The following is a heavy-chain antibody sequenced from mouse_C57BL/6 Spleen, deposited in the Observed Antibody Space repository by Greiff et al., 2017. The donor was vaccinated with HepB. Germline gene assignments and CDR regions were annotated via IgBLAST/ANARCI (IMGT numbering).Heavy chain of an antibody. CDR3: ARQMNIYDGYYVFYAMDY. Sequence: QVQLKESGPGLVAPSQSLSITCTVSGFSLTSYGLHWVRQPPGKGLEWLVVIWSDGSTTYNSALKSRLSISKDNSKSQVFIKMNSRQTDDTAMYYCARQMNIYDGYYVFYAMDYWGQGTAVTVSS. D-gene: IGHD2-3*01. CDR1: GFSLTSYG. J-gene: IGHJ4*01. CDR2: IWSDGST. V-gene: IGHV2-6-1*01.